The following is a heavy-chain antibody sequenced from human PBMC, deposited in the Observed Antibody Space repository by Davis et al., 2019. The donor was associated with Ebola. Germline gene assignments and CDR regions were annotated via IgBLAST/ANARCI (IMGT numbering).Heavy chain of an antibody. V-gene: IGHV5-51*01. J-gene: IGHJ4*02. CDR3: ARRGFSHFNY. CDR2: IYPGDSDT. D-gene: IGHD5-18*01. CDR1: GYSFTTYW. Sequence: PGGPLRLSCQGSGYSFTTYWSGWVRQMPGKGLEWLGIIYPGDSDTRYSPSFQGQVTISADKSISTAYLQWSSLKASDTAMYYCARRGFSHFNYWGQGTLVTVSS.